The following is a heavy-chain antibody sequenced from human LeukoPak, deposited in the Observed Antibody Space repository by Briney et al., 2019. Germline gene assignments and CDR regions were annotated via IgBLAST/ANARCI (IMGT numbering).Heavy chain of an antibody. CDR2: ITGSGGNT. CDR3: AKWGDYDVLTGYYVSDY. J-gene: IGHJ4*02. V-gene: IGHV3-23*01. Sequence: GGSLRLSSAASGFTSSNYAMSWVRHAPPKGLEWGSAITGSGGNTYYADSAKGRFTISKDNSKNTLFLQMNSLRAEDTAVYYCAKWGDYDVLTGYYVSDYWGQGTLVTVSS. D-gene: IGHD3-9*01. CDR1: GFTSSNYA.